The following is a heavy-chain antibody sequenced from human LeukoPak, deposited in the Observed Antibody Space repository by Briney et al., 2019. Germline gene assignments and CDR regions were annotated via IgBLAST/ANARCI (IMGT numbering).Heavy chain of an antibody. D-gene: IGHD5-12*01. Sequence: SETLSLTCTVSGGSISSSSYYWGWIRQPPGKGLERIGSIYYSGSTYYNPSLKSRVTISVDTSKNQFSLKLSSVTAADTAVYYCARHRLRKWFDPWGQGTLVTVSS. CDR2: IYYSGST. J-gene: IGHJ5*02. CDR1: GGSISSSSYY. CDR3: ARHRLRKWFDP. V-gene: IGHV4-39*01.